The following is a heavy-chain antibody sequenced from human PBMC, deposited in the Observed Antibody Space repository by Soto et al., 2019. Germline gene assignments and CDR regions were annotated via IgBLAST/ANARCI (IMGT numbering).Heavy chain of an antibody. V-gene: IGHV3-7*01. CDR3: ARTGDGHHDFLDY. D-gene: IGHD1-1*01. Sequence: DLEESGGGLVQPGGSLRLSCAASGFTFSSYWMNWFRKAPGKGLEWVANINQDGNEDNLLDSVKGRFTISRDNAKNSLFLQMNSLRVDDTAVYYCARTGDGHHDFLDYWGQGALVSVSS. CDR2: INQDGNED. CDR1: GFTFSSYW. J-gene: IGHJ4*02.